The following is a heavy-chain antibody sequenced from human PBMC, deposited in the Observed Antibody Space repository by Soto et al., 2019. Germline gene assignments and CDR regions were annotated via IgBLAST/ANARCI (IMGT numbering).Heavy chain of an antibody. CDR1: GGSISSSSYY. J-gene: IGHJ3*02. Sequence: SETLSLTCTVSGGSISSSSYYWGWIRQPPGKGLEWIGCIYYSGSASYNPSLKSRVTISLDTSKNQFSLKLSSVTAADTAVYYCARWIAKPHDAFDIWGQGTMVTVSS. CDR3: ARWIAKPHDAFDI. D-gene: IGHD2-2*03. V-gene: IGHV4-39*01. CDR2: IYYSGSA.